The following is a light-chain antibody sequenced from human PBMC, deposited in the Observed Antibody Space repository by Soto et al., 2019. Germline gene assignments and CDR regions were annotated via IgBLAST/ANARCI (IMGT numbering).Light chain of an antibody. V-gene: IGKV1-5*01. Sequence: DIQMTPSPSPPSASVGDRGSITCRASQRVNTCLAWYQQKPGKAPTLLIYDASSLQSGVPSRFSGSGSGTEFTLTISSLQPDDFATYYCQQYNSYSVTFGQGTKVDIK. CDR3: QQYNSYSVT. CDR1: QRVNTC. CDR2: DAS. J-gene: IGKJ1*01.